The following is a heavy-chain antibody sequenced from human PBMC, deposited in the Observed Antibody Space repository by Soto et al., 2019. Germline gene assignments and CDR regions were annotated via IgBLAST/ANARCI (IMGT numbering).Heavy chain of an antibody. CDR1: GGSITSYH. J-gene: IGHJ5*02. CDR2: TSYTGHT. CDR3: VASLAASGLNWLDP. V-gene: IGHV4-59*12. Sequence: PSETLSLTCIVSGGSITSYHWSWIRQFPGKGLEWIAYTSYTGHTDYNPSLKSRVTMSVDASKNQFSLRLTSMTAADTTVYYCVASLAASGLNWLDPWGRGTLVTVSS. D-gene: IGHD6-13*01.